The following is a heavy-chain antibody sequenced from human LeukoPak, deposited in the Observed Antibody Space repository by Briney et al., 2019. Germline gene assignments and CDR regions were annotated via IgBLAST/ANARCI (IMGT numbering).Heavy chain of an antibody. CDR3: ARDREGYSYGYWYFDL. Sequence: GGSLRLSCAASGFTFSTYWMTWVRQAPGKGLEWVANMKGDGSEIHYVDSVKGRFTISRDNAKNSLYLQMNSLRAEDTAVYYCARDREGYSYGYWYFDLWGRGTLVTVFS. V-gene: IGHV3-7*03. CDR2: MKGDGSEI. J-gene: IGHJ2*01. CDR1: GFTFSTYW. D-gene: IGHD5-18*01.